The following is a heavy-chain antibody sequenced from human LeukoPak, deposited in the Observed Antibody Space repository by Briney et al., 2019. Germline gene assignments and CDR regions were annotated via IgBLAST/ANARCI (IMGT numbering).Heavy chain of an antibody. V-gene: IGHV3-48*03. Sequence: GGSLRLSCAASGFTFSSYEMNWVRQAQGKGLEWVSYISSSGSTIYYADSVKGRFTISRDNAKNSLYLQMNSLRAEDTAVYYCARVARDVVVVAATMDVWGQGTTVTVSS. D-gene: IGHD2-15*01. CDR2: ISSSGSTI. CDR1: GFTFSSYE. CDR3: ARVARDVVVVAATMDV. J-gene: IGHJ6*02.